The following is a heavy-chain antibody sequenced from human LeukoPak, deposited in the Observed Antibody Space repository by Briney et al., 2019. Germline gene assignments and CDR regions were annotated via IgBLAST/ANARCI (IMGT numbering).Heavy chain of an antibody. D-gene: IGHD3-3*01. V-gene: IGHV1-46*01. CDR1: GYTFTSYY. CDR2: INPSGGST. J-gene: IGHJ2*01. CDR3: ARDLRFSDWYFDL. Sequence: ASVKVSCKASGYTFTSYYMRWVRQAPGQGLEWMGIINPSGGSTNYAQKFQGRVTMTRDTSTSTVYMELSSLRSEDTAVYYCARDLRFSDWYFDLWGRGTLVTVSS.